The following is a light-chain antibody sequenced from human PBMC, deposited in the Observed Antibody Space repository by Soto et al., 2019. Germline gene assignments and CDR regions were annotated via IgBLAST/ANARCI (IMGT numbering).Light chain of an antibody. CDR1: SSNIGGNK. Sequence: QSVLTQPPSASGTPGQMVTISCSGSSSNIGGNKENWYQQLPGMAPKLLIYNNIKRPSGVPDRFSGSKSGTSASLAISGLQSEDEAEYYCESWDDSLSGLEFGGGTKLTVL. V-gene: IGLV1-44*01. CDR3: ESWDDSLSGLE. CDR2: NNI. J-gene: IGLJ2*01.